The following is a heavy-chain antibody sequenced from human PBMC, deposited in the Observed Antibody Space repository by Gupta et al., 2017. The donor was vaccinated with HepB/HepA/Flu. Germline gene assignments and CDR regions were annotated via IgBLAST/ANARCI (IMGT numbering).Heavy chain of an antibody. J-gene: IGHJ4*02. CDR3: ARDRPVLFSYGYVFDY. CDR2: IKQDGSEK. CDR1: GFTFSSYW. D-gene: IGHD5-18*01. Sequence: EVQLVESGGGLVQPGGSLRLSCAASGFTFSSYWMSWVRQAPGKGLEWVANIKQDGSEKYYVDSVKGRFTISRDNAKNSLYLQMNSLRAEDTAVYYCARDRPVLFSYGYVFDYWGQGTLVTVSS. V-gene: IGHV3-7*01.